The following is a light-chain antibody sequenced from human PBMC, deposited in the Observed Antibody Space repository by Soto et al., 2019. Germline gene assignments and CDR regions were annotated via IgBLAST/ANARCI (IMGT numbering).Light chain of an antibody. J-gene: IGKJ1*01. V-gene: IGKV3-15*01. CDR3: QQYYTWPRT. CDR2: QTS. Sequence: EIVMTQSPVTLSVSPGERATLSCRASQSVSSNVAWYQQKPGQAPRLLIYQTSARATGIPARFSGSGSGTDFTLTISNLQSEDFAVYYCQQYYTWPRTFGQGTRVEIK. CDR1: QSVSSN.